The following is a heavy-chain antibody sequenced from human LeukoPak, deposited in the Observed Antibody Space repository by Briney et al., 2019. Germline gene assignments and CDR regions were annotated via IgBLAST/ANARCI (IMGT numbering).Heavy chain of an antibody. Sequence: PGGSLRLSCAASGFTFSSYWMSWVRQAPGKGLEWVANIKQDGSEKYYVDSVKGRFTISRDNAKNSLYLQMNSLRAEDTAVYYCARVHPYDFWSGSPYYFDYWGQGTLVTVSS. D-gene: IGHD3-3*01. CDR3: ARVHPYDFWSGSPYYFDY. CDR1: GFTFSSYW. V-gene: IGHV3-7*01. J-gene: IGHJ4*02. CDR2: IKQDGSEK.